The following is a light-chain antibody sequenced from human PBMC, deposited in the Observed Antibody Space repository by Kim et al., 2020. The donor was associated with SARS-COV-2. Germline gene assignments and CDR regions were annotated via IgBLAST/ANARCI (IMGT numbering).Light chain of an antibody. CDR2: GAT. V-gene: IGKV3-15*01. CDR1: QSVNSD. Sequence: EIVMTQSPATLSVSPGERITLSCRASQSVNSDLAWYQQKPGQAPRLLIYGATTRATDIPVRFSGSGSGTEFTLTISSLQSEDFAIYYCQQYHGWPPRTFGQGTKVDIK. J-gene: IGKJ1*01. CDR3: QQYHGWPPRT.